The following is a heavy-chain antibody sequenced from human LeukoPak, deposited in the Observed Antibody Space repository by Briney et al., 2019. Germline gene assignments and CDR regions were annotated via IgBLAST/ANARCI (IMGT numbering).Heavy chain of an antibody. CDR3: ARDYGGNSPRWFDP. Sequence: SETLSLTCTVSGGSISSYYWSWIRQPPGKGLEWIGYIYYGGSTNYNPSLKSRVTISVDTSKNQFSLKLSSVTAADTAVYYCARDYGGNSPRWFDPWGQGTLVTVSS. D-gene: IGHD4-23*01. CDR1: GGSISSYY. J-gene: IGHJ5*02. CDR2: IYYGGST. V-gene: IGHV4-59*01.